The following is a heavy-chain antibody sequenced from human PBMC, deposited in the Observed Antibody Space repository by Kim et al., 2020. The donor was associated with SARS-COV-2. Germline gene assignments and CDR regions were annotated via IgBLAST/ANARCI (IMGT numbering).Heavy chain of an antibody. J-gene: IGHJ6*02. CDR2: IRYDGSNK. Sequence: GGSLRLSCAASGFTFSSYAMHWVRQAPGKGLEWVAVIRYDGSNKYYADSVKGRFTISRDNSKNTLYLQMNSLRAEDTAVYYCARDLAVTTSLWDRYYYYGLDFWGQGTTVTVSS. D-gene: IGHD4-17*01. CDR1: GFTFSSYA. V-gene: IGHV3-30*04. CDR3: ARDLAVTTSLWDRYYYYGLDF.